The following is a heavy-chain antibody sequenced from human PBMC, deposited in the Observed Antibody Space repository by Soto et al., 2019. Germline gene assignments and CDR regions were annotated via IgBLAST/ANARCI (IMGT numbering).Heavy chain of an antibody. J-gene: IGHJ3*02. V-gene: IGHV1-58*01. Sequence: SVKVSCKTSGFTFSSSAVHWVRQARGHRLQWIGWIDVGSANANYAQMLQEIVTISTDKSTSTAYMELSSLRSEDTAVYYCARPATYYYDIWGQGTMVTVSS. D-gene: IGHD3-10*01. CDR1: GFTFSSSA. CDR2: IDVGSANA. CDR3: ARPATYYYDI.